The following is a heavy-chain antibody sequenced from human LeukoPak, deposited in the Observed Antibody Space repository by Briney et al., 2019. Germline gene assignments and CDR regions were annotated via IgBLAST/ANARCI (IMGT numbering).Heavy chain of an antibody. CDR1: GFTFSSYW. CDR3: ARVVSSGWYELDY. V-gene: IGHV3-74*01. J-gene: IGHJ4*02. Sequence: GGSLRLSCAASGFTFSSYWMHWVRQAPGKGLVWVSRINSDGSSTSYADSVKGRFTFSRDNAKNTLYLQMNSLRAEDTAVYYCARVVSSGWYELDYWGQGTLVTVSP. CDR2: INSDGSST. D-gene: IGHD6-19*01.